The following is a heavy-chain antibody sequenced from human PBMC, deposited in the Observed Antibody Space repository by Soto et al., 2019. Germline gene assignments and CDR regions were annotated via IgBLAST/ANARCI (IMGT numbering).Heavy chain of an antibody. Sequence: PSETLSLTCTVSGGSVSSGGYYWSWIRQPPGKGLEWIGYIHYSGSTDYNPSLKSRVTISTDTSKNQFSLKVSSVTAADTAVYYCARGPPAYCAGDCYPDYWGQGTLVTVSS. CDR1: GGSVSSGGYY. J-gene: IGHJ4*02. D-gene: IGHD2-21*02. V-gene: IGHV4-61*08. CDR3: ARGPPAYCAGDCYPDY. CDR2: IHYSGST.